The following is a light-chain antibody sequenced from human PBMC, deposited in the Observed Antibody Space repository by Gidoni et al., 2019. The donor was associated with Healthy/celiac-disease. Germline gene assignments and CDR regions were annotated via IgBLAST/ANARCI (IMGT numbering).Light chain of an antibody. V-gene: IGKV1-33*01. CDR2: DAS. CDR1: QDISNY. Sequence: DIQMTQSPSSLSASVGDRVTITCQASQDISNYLNWYQQKPGKAPKLLIYDASNLETGVPSRFSGIGSGTDFTFTISSLQPEDIATYYCQQYANLNTFGQGTKLEIK. J-gene: IGKJ2*01. CDR3: QQYANLNT.